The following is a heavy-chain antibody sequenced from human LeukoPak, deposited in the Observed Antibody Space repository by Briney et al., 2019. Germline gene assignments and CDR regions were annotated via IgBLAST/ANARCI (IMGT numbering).Heavy chain of an antibody. CDR1: GGSISSGSYY. J-gene: IGHJ4*02. CDR3: ASFSIAAAILDY. D-gene: IGHD6-13*01. V-gene: IGHV4-61*02. Sequence: PSETLSLTCTVSGGSISSGSYYWSWIRQPAGKGLEWIGRIYTSGSTNYNPSLKSRVTISVDTSKNQFSLKLSSVTAADTAVYYCASFSIAAAILDYWGQGTLVTVSS. CDR2: IYTSGST.